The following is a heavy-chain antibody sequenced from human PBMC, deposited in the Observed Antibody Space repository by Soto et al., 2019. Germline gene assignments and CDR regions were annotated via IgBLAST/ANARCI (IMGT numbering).Heavy chain of an antibody. CDR1: GDTFSSYA. Sequence: QVQLVQSGAEVKRPGSSVKVSCKASGDTFSSYAISWVRQAPGQGLEWMGGIIPIFGTANYAQKFQGRVTITADKSTSTAYMELSSLRSEDTAVYYCARAAYYDSSGYYYGTDYWGQGTLVTVSS. CDR2: IIPIFGTA. D-gene: IGHD3-22*01. V-gene: IGHV1-69*06. CDR3: ARAAYYDSSGYYYGTDY. J-gene: IGHJ4*02.